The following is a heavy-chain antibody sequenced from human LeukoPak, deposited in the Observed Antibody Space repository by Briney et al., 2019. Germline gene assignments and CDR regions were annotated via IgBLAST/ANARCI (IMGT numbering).Heavy chain of an antibody. CDR2: IYYRGST. CDR1: GGSISSYY. CDR3: ARESGRYYFDY. Sequence: SETLSLTCTVSGGSISSYYWSWIRQPPGKGLEWIGYIYYRGSTNYNPSLKSRVTISVDTSKNQFSLKPSSVTAADTAVYYCARESGRYYFDYWGQGTLVTVSS. J-gene: IGHJ4*02. V-gene: IGHV4-59*01. D-gene: IGHD4-17*01.